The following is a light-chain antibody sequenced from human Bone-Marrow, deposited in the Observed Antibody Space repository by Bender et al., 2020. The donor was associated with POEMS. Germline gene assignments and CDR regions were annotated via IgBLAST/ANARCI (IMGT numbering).Light chain of an antibody. CDR2: DVG. J-gene: IGLJ1*01. Sequence: QSALTQPASVSGSPGQSITISCTGTDSDFRDHDYVSWYQQHPGNAPNLILYDVGSRPSGVSRRFSGSKSGNTASLTISGLQAEDDADYYCSSFTTRTNVYVFGPGTKVTVL. CDR1: DSDFRDHDY. V-gene: IGLV2-14*03. CDR3: SSFTTRTNVYV.